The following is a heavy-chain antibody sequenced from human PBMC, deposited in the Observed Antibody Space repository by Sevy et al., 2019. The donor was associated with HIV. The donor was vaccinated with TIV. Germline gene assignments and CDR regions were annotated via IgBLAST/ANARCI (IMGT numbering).Heavy chain of an antibody. CDR2: IRYDGSTR. J-gene: IGHJ3*02. CDR1: GFSFSAYG. Sequence: GGSLRLSCAASGFSFSAYGMHWVRQAPGKGLEWVTFIRYDGSTRYYADSVKGRFTISKDNLRSTLYLKMNSLRAEDTAVYYCVKGLGMVERALLRDNTWGQGTMVTV. D-gene: IGHD3-10*01. CDR3: VKGLGMVERALLRDNT. V-gene: IGHV3-30*02.